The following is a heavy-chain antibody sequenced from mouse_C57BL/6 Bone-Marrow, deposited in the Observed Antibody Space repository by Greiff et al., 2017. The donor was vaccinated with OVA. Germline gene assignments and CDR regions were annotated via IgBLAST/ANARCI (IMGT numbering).Heavy chain of an antibody. D-gene: IGHD1-1*01. Sequence: VQLKESGPGLVAPSQSLSITCTVSGFSLTSYAISWVRQPPGKGLEWLGVIWTGGGTNYNSALKSRLSISKDNSKSQVFLKMNSLQTDDTARYYCARNYYGSRWWYFDVWGTGTTVTVSS. CDR2: IWTGGGT. V-gene: IGHV2-9-1*01. CDR3: ARNYYGSRWWYFDV. CDR1: GFSLTSYA. J-gene: IGHJ1*03.